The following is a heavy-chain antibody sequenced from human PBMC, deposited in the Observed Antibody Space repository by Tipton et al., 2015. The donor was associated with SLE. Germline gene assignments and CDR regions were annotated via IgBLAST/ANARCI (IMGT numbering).Heavy chain of an antibody. CDR1: GFTFSSYA. CDR3: ARSLRYSGAFDI. J-gene: IGHJ3*02. D-gene: IGHD5-12*01. V-gene: IGHV3-23*01. CDR2: ISGSGGST. Sequence: SLRLSCAASGFTFSSYAMSWVRQAPGKGLEWVSAISGSGGSTYYADSVKGRFTISRDNSKNTLYLQMNSLRAEDTAVYYCARSLRYSGAFDIWGQGTMVTVSS.